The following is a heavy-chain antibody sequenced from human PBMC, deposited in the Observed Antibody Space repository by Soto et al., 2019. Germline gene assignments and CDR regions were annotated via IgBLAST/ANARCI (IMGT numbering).Heavy chain of an antibody. CDR1: GGTFSSYT. V-gene: IGHV1-69*02. CDR3: ATTLPTSPRGILDY. D-gene: IGHD3-16*01. CDR2: VIPILDIA. Sequence: SVKVSCKASGGTFSSYTISWVRQAPGQGLEWMGRVIPILDIAHYAQKFQGRVTITADKSSGTAYMELSSLRSQDTAVYYCATTLPTSPRGILDYWGQGTLDTVSS. J-gene: IGHJ4*02.